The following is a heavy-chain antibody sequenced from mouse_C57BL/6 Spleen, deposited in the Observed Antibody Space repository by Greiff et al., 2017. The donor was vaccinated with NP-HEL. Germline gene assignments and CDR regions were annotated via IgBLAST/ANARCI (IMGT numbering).Heavy chain of an antibody. J-gene: IGHJ2*01. V-gene: IGHV1-26*01. CDR3: ARGSLLLRFYYFDY. Sequence: EVQLQQSGPELVKPGASVKISCKASGYTFTDYYMNWVKQSHGKSLEWIGDINPNNGGTSYNQKFKGKATLTVDKSSSTAYMELRSLTSEDSAVYYCARGSLLLRFYYFDYWGQGTTLTVSS. CDR1: GYTFTDYY. D-gene: IGHD1-1*01. CDR2: INPNNGGT.